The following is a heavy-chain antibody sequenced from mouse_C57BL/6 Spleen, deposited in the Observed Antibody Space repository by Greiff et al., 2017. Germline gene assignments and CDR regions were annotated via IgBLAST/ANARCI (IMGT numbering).Heavy chain of an antibody. Sequence: VQLQQPGAELVKPGASVKLSCTASGYTFTSYWMHWVKQRPGQGLEWIGMIHPNSGSTNYNEKFKSKATLTVDKSSSTAYMQLSSLTSEDSAVYYCARDQYYYGSSPGAMDYWGKGPSATVSS. V-gene: IGHV1-64*01. CDR2: IHPNSGST. CDR3: ARDQYYYGSSPGAMDY. D-gene: IGHD1-1*01. CDR1: GYTFTSYW. J-gene: IGHJ4*01.